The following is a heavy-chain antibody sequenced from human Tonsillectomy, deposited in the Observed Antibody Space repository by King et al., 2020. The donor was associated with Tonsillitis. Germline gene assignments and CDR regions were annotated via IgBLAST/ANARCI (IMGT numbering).Heavy chain of an antibody. CDR2: ISYDGSNK. J-gene: IGHJ4*02. D-gene: IGHD5-24*01. Sequence: VQLVESGGGVVQPGRSLRLSCAASGFTFSSYPIHWVRQAPGKGLEWVAVISYDGSNKYYADSVKGRFTISRDNSKNTLYLQMNSLRAEDTAVYYCARGREGYNFPANYWGQGTLVTVSS. V-gene: IGHV3-30*04. CDR3: ARGREGYNFPANY. CDR1: GFTFSSYP.